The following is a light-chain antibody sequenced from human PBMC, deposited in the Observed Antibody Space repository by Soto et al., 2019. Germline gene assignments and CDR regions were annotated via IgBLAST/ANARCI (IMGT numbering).Light chain of an antibody. V-gene: IGKV3-15*01. J-gene: IGKJ5*01. CDR3: QQYNNWPPIT. CDR1: QSVSSS. CDR2: GAS. Sequence: EILMTQSPATLSVSPGERATLSCRASQSVSSSLAWYQHKPGQAPRLLIYGASTRAIGVPARFTGSGSGTEFTLTISSLQSEDFAVYFCQQYNNWPPITFGQGTRLEIK.